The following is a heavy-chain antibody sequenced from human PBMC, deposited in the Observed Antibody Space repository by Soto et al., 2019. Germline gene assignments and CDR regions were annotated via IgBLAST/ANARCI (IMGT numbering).Heavy chain of an antibody. V-gene: IGHV4-31*03. Sequence: QVQLQESGPGLVKASQSLSLTCTVSGGTISSGGYYWSWIRQHPGKGLEWIGYIYYSGSTYYNPSLKSRVTISVDTSKNQFSLKLSSVTAADTAVYYCAREMRTVVTPRYFDLWGRGTLVTVSS. CDR2: IYYSGST. D-gene: IGHD2-15*01. CDR1: GGTISSGGYY. CDR3: AREMRTVVTPRYFDL. J-gene: IGHJ2*01.